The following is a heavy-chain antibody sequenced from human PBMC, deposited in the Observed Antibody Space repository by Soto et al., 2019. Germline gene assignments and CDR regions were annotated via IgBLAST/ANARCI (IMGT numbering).Heavy chain of an antibody. Sequence: ASVKVSCKASGYTFTSYGISWVRQAPGQGLEWMGWISAYNGNTNYAQKLQGRVTMTTDTSTSTAYMELRSLRSDDTAVYYCARDSGYGDYEAFVDVWGKGTTVTVSS. CDR1: GYTFTSYG. V-gene: IGHV1-18*01. J-gene: IGHJ6*04. CDR3: ARDSGYGDYEAFVDV. D-gene: IGHD4-17*01. CDR2: ISAYNGNT.